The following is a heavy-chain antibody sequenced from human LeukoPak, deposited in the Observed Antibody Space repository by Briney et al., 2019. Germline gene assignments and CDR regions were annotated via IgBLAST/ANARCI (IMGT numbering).Heavy chain of an antibody. CDR1: GFTFSSYR. CDR2: ISSSSSYI. J-gene: IGHJ6*02. CDR3: ARARYYDSTGRYYYYGMDV. Sequence: GGSLRLSCAASGFTFSSYRMNWVRPAPGKGLEWVSSISSSSSYICYADSVKGRFTISRDNAKDSLYLQMNSLRAEDTAVYYCARARYYDSTGRYYYYGMDVWGQGTTVTVSS. D-gene: IGHD3-22*01. V-gene: IGHV3-21*01.